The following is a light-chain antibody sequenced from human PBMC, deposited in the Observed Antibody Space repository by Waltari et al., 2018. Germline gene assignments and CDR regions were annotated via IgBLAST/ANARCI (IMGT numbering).Light chain of an antibody. CDR1: QSINRY. CDR3: QRANSFPFT. CDR2: SAS. Sequence: DIQMTQSPSSLSASVGDRVTISCRASQSINRYLIWYQQKPGKAPKLLIYSASTLQSGVPSRFSGSGSGTDFTLTISSLQPEDFATYYCQRANSFPFTFGPGTKVDIK. J-gene: IGKJ3*01. V-gene: IGKV1-39*01.